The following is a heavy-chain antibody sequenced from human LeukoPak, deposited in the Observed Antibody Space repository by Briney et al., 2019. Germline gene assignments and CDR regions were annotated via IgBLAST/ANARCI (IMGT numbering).Heavy chain of an antibody. CDR3: ARDLYCSSTSCYGWFDP. CDR1: GYSISSGYY. CDR2: IYHSGST. V-gene: IGHV4-38-2*02. J-gene: IGHJ5*02. Sequence: SETLSLTCTVSGYSISSGYYWGWIRQPPGKGLEWIGSIYHSGSTYYNPSLKSRVTISVGTSKNQFSLKLSSVTAADTAVYYCARDLYCSSTSCYGWFDPWGQGTLVTVSS. D-gene: IGHD2-2*01.